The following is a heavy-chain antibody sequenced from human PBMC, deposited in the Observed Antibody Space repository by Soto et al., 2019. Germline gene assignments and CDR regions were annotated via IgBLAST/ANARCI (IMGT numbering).Heavy chain of an antibody. V-gene: IGHV3-66*01. Sequence: GGSLRLSCAASGFSVSTHYMRWVRQAPGKGLEWVSVIYSGGSTYYADSVKGRFTISRDNSKNTLYLQMNSLRAEDTAVYYCARSGGNYWFDPWGQGTLVTVSS. CDR1: GFSVSTHY. CDR3: ARSGGNYWFDP. J-gene: IGHJ5*02. D-gene: IGHD2-21*02. CDR2: IYSGGST.